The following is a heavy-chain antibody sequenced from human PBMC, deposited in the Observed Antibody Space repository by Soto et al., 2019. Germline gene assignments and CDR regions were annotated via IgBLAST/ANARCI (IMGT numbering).Heavy chain of an antibody. CDR1: QRTFTSYG. D-gene: IGHD2-21*01. CDR2: IIPMFGTA. CDR3: ARTPNHFIVALGESTHYYGLDV. J-gene: IGHJ6*02. Sequence: GASVKVSCKASQRTFTSYGLSWVRQSPGQGLDWLGTIIPMFGTANYAQRFQGRVTITADEFTSTAYMELSSLTSEDTAVYFCARTPNHFIVALGESTHYYGLDVWGQGTTVTV. V-gene: IGHV1-69*13.